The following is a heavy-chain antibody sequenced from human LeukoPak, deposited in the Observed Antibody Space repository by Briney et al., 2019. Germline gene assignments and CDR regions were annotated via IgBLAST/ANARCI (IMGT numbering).Heavy chain of an antibody. V-gene: IGHV3-23*01. D-gene: IGHD3-9*01. CDR1: GFTFSSYA. CDR2: ISGSGGST. Sequence: PGGSLRLSCAASGFTFSSYAMSWVRQAPGKGLEWVSAISGSGGSTYYADSVKGRFTISRDNSKNTLYLQMNGLRAEDTAVYYCAKDPYYDILTGSDYWGQGTLVTVSS. J-gene: IGHJ4*02. CDR3: AKDPYYDILTGSDY.